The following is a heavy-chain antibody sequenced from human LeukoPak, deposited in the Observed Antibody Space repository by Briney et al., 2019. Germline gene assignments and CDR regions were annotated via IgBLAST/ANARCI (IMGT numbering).Heavy chain of an antibody. CDR2: ISSSSSYI. CDR1: GFTFNSYS. V-gene: IGHV3-21*01. Sequence: GGSLRLSCAASGFTFNSYSMNWVRQAPGKGLEWVSSISSSSSYIYYADSVKGRFTISRDNAKNSLYLQMNSLRAEDTAVYYCAREQGITGTVRSDYWGQGTLVTVSS. D-gene: IGHD1-20*01. J-gene: IGHJ4*02. CDR3: AREQGITGTVRSDY.